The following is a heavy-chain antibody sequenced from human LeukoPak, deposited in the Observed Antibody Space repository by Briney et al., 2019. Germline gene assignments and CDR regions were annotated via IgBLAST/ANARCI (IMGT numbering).Heavy chain of an antibody. CDR2: ISSGSRTI. V-gene: IGHV3-48*01. CDR1: GFTFSSYS. CDR3: ARESISGHRDFDY. D-gene: IGHD1-26*01. J-gene: IGHJ4*02. Sequence: PGGSLRLSCAASGFTFSSYSMNWLRQAPGKGREWLSYISSGSRTIYYADSVKGRFTVSRDNAKSSLYLQMNSLRAEDTAVYYCARESISGHRDFDYWGQGALVTVSS.